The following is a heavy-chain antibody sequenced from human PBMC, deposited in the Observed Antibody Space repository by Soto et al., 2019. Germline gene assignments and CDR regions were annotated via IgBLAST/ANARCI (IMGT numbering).Heavy chain of an antibody. CDR3: AKLAGSTLYYFDY. CDR1: GYTFSSYA. V-gene: IGHV1-69*06. J-gene: IGHJ4*02. CDR2: IIPIFGTA. D-gene: IGHD1-26*01. Sequence: GASVKVSCKASGYTFSSYAISWVRQAPGQGLEWMGGIIPIFGTANYAQKFQGRVTITADKSTSTAYMELSSLRSEDTAVYYCAKLAGSTLYYFDYWGQGTLVTVSS.